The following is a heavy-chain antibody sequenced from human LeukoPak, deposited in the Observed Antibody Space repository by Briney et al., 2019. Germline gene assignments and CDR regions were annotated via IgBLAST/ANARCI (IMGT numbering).Heavy chain of an antibody. V-gene: IGHV3-30-3*01. CDR3: ARDPVSIGSRMNSDY. J-gene: IGHJ4*02. CDR1: GFPFSSYA. D-gene: IGHD3-10*01. Sequence: SLTLSCAASGFPFSSYAMHRLPQAPGKGLEWWALISNDGNNKYHAVSVKGGLTISRDNSKKSLYLQMNSLRPEDTALYYCARDPVSIGSRMNSDYWGQGTLVTVSS. CDR2: ISNDGNNK.